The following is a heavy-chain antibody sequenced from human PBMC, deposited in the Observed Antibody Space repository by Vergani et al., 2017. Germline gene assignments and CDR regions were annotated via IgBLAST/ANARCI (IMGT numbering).Heavy chain of an antibody. CDR2: IYYSGST. CDR1: GGSVSSGSYY. V-gene: IGHV4-61*10. D-gene: IGHD1-26*01. J-gene: IGHJ4*02. CDR3: ARDAGYSGSYYGAYFDY. Sequence: QVQLQESGPGLVKPSETLSLTCTVSGGSVSSGSYYWSWIRQPAGKGLEWIGYIYYSGSTNYNPSLKSRVTISVDTSKNQFSLKLSSGTAADTAVYYCARDAGYSGSYYGAYFDYWGQGTLVTVSS.